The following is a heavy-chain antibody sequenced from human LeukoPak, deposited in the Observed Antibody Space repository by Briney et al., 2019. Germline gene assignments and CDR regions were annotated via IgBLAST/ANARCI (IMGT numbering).Heavy chain of an antibody. D-gene: IGHD5-12*01. Sequence: ASVKVSCKASGGTFSSYAISWVRQAPGQGLEWMGRIIPILGIANYAQKFQGRVTITADKSTSTAYMELSSLRSEDTAVYYCARSAATIGRGGYYFDYWGQGTLVTVSS. J-gene: IGHJ4*02. CDR1: GGTFSSYA. CDR2: IIPILGIA. CDR3: ARSAATIGRGGYYFDY. V-gene: IGHV1-69*04.